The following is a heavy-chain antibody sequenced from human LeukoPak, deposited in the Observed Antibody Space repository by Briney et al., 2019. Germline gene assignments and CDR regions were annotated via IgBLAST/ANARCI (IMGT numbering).Heavy chain of an antibody. Sequence: ASGKVSCKASGYIFSTYGISWVRQAPGQGLEWMGCISGYNGNTNYAQKLQGRVTMTTDTSTSTAYMELRSLRSDDTAVYYCARRRSEEFDFDCWGQGTLVTVSS. CDR2: ISGYNGNT. CDR3: ARRRSEEFDFDC. V-gene: IGHV1-18*01. CDR1: GYIFSTYG. D-gene: IGHD6-19*01. J-gene: IGHJ4*02.